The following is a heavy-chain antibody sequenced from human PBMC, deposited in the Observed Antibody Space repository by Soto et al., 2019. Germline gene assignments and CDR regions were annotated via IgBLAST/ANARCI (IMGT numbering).Heavy chain of an antibody. Sequence: QVQLVQSGAEVKKPGSSVKVSCKASGGTFSSYTISWVRQAPGQGLEWMGRIIPILGIANYAQKFQGRVTITADKSTSTAYMELSSLRSEDTAVYYCARVLETLTTGYYYYYMDVWCKGTTVTVSS. J-gene: IGHJ6*03. CDR1: GGTFSSYT. CDR3: ARVLETLTTGYYYYYMDV. V-gene: IGHV1-69*02. D-gene: IGHD4-4*01. CDR2: IIPILGIA.